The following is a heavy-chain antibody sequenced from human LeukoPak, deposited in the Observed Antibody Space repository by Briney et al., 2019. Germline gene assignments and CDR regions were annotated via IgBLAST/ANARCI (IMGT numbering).Heavy chain of an antibody. CDR1: GGTFNNYA. V-gene: IGHV1-69*05. J-gene: IGHJ3*02. CDR2: IIPLFPTT. D-gene: IGHD3-16*02. CDR3: PSNKGIIPEVFHS. Sequence: SVKVSCKASGGTFNNYAISWVRQAPGQGLEWMGRIIPLFPTTHSAQKFQGRLTLTTDESTNTAHMELSSLRSEVTAVYYCPSNKGIIPEVFHSWGQGTMVTVSS.